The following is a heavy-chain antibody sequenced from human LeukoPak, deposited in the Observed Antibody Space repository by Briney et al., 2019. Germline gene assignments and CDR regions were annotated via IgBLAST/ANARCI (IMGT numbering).Heavy chain of an antibody. Sequence: GRSLRLSCAVSGFTFSTCGMHWVRQAPGKGLEWMAVISSDGNDKYYAVSVKGRFTISRDNSKNTLYLQMNSLRAEDTAVYYCAKAGRDCSGASCYNYGMDVWGQGTTVTVSS. D-gene: IGHD2-15*01. CDR2: ISSDGNDK. CDR1: GFTFSTCG. V-gene: IGHV3-30*18. CDR3: AKAGRDCSGASCYNYGMDV. J-gene: IGHJ6*02.